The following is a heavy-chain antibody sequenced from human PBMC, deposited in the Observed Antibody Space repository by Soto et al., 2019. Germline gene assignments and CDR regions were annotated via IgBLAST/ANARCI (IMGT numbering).Heavy chain of an antibody. Sequence: GGSLRLSCAASGFTFSSYARHWVRQAPGKGLEWVAVISYDGSNKYYADSVKGRFTISRDNSKNTLYLQMNSLRAEDTAVYYCARDTYFYGSGSYGPWGQGTLVTVSS. D-gene: IGHD3-10*01. CDR3: ARDTYFYGSGSYGP. CDR1: GFTFSSYA. V-gene: IGHV3-30-3*01. CDR2: ISYDGSNK. J-gene: IGHJ5*02.